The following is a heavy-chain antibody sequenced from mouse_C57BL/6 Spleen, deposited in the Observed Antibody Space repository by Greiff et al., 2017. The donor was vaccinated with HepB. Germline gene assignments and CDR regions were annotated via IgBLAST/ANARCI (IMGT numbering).Heavy chain of an antibody. CDR3: LKYGYSAWFAY. D-gene: IGHD2-2*01. CDR1: GYTFTSYW. CDR2: IHPNSGST. J-gene: IGHJ3*01. V-gene: IGHV1-64*01. Sequence: QVQLKQPGAELVKPGASVKLSCKASGYTFTSYWMHWVKQRPGQGLEWIGMIHPNSGSTNYNEKFKSKATLTVDKSSSTAYMQLSSLTSEDSAVYYCLKYGYSAWFAYWGQGTLVTVSA.